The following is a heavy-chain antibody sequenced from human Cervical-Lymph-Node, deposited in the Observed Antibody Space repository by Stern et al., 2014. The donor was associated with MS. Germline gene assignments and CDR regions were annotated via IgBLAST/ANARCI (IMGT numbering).Heavy chain of an antibody. CDR1: GGTFNTYT. Sequence: VQLVESGAEVKKPGSSVKVSCKASGGTFNTYTITWVRQPPGQRLEWKGRIIPMFGLAKYAQKFQGRVTITADKSTSTAYMALSSLRSEDTAVYYCARVADIVVVPTDNGMDVWGQGTTVTVSS. CDR2: IIPMFGLA. D-gene: IGHD2-2*01. J-gene: IGHJ6*02. CDR3: ARVADIVVVPTDNGMDV. V-gene: IGHV1-69*09.